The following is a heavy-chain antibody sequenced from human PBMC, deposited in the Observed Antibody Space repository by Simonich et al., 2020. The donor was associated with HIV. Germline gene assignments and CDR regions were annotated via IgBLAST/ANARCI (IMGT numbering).Heavy chain of an antibody. CDR3: ARKGGGRGVYYFDY. Sequence: QVQLVQSGAEVKKPGSSVKVSCKASGGTFSSFAISWVRQAPGLGLGGVGGVTPIFGTANYAQMFQGRVTITADESTSTAYMELSSLRSEDTGIYYCARKGGGRGVYYFDYWGQGTLVTVSS. CDR2: VTPIFGTA. J-gene: IGHJ4*02. D-gene: IGHD3-10*01. V-gene: IGHV1-69*13. CDR1: GGTFSSFA.